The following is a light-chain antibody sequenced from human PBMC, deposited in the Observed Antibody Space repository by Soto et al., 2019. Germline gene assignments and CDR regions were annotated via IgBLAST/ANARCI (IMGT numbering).Light chain of an antibody. CDR3: TTWDDSLSGWV. J-gene: IGLJ3*02. CDR2: RNN. CDR1: SSNIGRNY. Sequence: QSVLTQPPSASGTPGQRVTLSCSRSSSNIGRNYVYWYQQLPGTAPKLLIYRNNQRPSGVPDRFSGSKSGTSASLAISGLRSEDETDYYCTTWDDSLSGWVFGGGTKLTVL. V-gene: IGLV1-47*01.